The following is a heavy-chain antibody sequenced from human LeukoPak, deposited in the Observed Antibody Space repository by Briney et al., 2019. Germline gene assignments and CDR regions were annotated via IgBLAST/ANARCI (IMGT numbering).Heavy chain of an antibody. CDR1: GFTFRNYA. D-gene: IGHD6-25*01. Sequence: PGGSLRLSCATSGFTFRNYATSWVRQAPGKGLEWVSVIDGGGGPTYYADSVKGRFTISRDNSKNTLYLQMSSLRAEDVAVYFCAKNSGYNWRYFFDYWGQGTLVTVSS. CDR2: IDGGGGPT. CDR3: AKNSGYNWRYFFDY. V-gene: IGHV3-23*01. J-gene: IGHJ4*02.